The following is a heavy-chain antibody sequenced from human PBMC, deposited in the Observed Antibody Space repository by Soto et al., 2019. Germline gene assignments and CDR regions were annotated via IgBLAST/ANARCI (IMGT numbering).Heavy chain of an antibody. CDR3: ARITPAVAEFGMDV. D-gene: IGHD6-19*01. V-gene: IGHV2-70*01. J-gene: IGHJ6*02. CDR2: IDWDDDK. Sequence: GSGHTLVNPTQTLTLTCTFPGFSLSTSGMCVSWIRQPPGKALEWLALIDWDDDKYYSTSLKTRLTISKDTSKNQVVLTMTNMGPVDTATYYCARITPAVAEFGMDVWGQGTTVTVSS. CDR1: GFSLSTSGMC.